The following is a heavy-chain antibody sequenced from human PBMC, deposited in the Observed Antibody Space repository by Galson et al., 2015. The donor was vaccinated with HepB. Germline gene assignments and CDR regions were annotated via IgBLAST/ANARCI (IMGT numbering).Heavy chain of an antibody. CDR1: GFTFSSYS. J-gene: IGHJ4*02. CDR3: ARALGYCSGGSCYGGDY. D-gene: IGHD2-15*01. CDR2: ISSSSSTI. V-gene: IGHV3-48*02. Sequence: SLRLSCAASGFTFSSYSMNWVRQAPGKGLEWVSYISSSSSTIYYADSVKGRFTISRDNAKNSLYLQMNSLRDEDTAVYYCARALGYCSGGSCYGGDYWGQGTLVTVSS.